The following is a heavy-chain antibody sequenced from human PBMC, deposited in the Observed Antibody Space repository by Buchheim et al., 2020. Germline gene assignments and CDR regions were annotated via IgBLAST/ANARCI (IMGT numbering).Heavy chain of an antibody. J-gene: IGHJ6*02. Sequence: QVQLQESGPGLVKPSETLSLTCTVSGGSISSYYWSWIRQPPGKGLEWIGYIYYSGSTNYNPSLKSRVTISVDTSKNQFSLKLSSVTAADTAVYYCARVYRESAYYYYYYGMDVWGQGTT. CDR3: ARVYRESAYYYYYYGMDV. CDR1: GGSISSYY. D-gene: IGHD1-14*01. V-gene: IGHV4-59*01. CDR2: IYYSGST.